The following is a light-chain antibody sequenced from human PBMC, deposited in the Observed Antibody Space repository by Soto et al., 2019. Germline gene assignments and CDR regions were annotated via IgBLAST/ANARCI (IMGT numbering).Light chain of an antibody. CDR2: LEGSGSY. CDR3: ETWDSNTHTV. Sequence: QLVLTQSSSASASLGSSVKLTCTLSSGHSSYIIAWHQQQPGTAPRYLMKLEGSGSYNKGTGVPDRFSGSSSGADRYLTISYLQFEGEADYYCETWDSNTHTVFGGGTKLTVL. V-gene: IGLV4-60*02. J-gene: IGLJ3*02. CDR1: SGHSSYI.